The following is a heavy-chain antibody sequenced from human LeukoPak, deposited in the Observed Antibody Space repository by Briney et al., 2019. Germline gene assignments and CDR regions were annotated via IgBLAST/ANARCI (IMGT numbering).Heavy chain of an antibody. CDR2: ISYDGSNK. Sequence: RSLRLSCAASGFTFSSYAMHWVRPAPGKGLEWVAVISYDGSNKYYADSVKGRFTISRDNSKNTLYLQMNSLRAEDTAVYYCAREGGGYWFDPWGQGTLVTVSS. CDR1: GFTFSSYA. V-gene: IGHV3-30*01. CDR3: AREGGGYWFDP. J-gene: IGHJ5*02. D-gene: IGHD2-15*01.